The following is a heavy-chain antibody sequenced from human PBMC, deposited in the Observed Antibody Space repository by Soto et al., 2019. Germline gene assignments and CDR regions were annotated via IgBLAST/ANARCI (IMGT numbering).Heavy chain of an antibody. D-gene: IGHD2-21*02. CDR1: GGSISGYY. CDR3: ARDLWGYCGTDCYPLDV. V-gene: IGHV4-59*01. J-gene: IGHJ6*02. CDR2: MYNTGST. Sequence: SETLSHTCTVSGGSISGYYWIWIRQPTGKGLEWIGYMYNTGSTVYNPSFKSRVTISVDTSKNQFSLKLNSVTAADTAVYYCARDLWGYCGTDCYPLDVWGQGTTVTVSS.